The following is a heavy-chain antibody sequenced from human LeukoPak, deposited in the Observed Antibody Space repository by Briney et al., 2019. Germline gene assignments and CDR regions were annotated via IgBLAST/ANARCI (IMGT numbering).Heavy chain of an antibody. CDR1: GFTFSNYA. CDR2: IANDGRDK. CDR3: ARDRSAPARYDFDS. V-gene: IGHV3-30*04. J-gene: IGHJ4*02. Sequence: GGSLRLSCAASGFTFSNYAMHWVRRAPGKGLEGVAVIANDGRDKHHADSVKGRFTISRDNSKNTLYVQMDSLRAEDTALYYCARDRSAPARYDFDSWGQGTLVTVSS. D-gene: IGHD2-15*01.